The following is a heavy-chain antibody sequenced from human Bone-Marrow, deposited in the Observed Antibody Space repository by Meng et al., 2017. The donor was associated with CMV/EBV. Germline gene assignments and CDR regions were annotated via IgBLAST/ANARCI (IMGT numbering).Heavy chain of an antibody. J-gene: IGHJ6*01. Sequence: GSLRLSCTVSGGSISSSSYYWGWIRQPPGKGLEWIGYIYYSGSTNYNPSLKSRVTISVDTSKNQFSLKLSSVTAADTAVYYCARDEVTLIYGMDVWGQGPTVTVSS. CDR1: GGSISSSSYY. D-gene: IGHD4-23*01. V-gene: IGHV4-61*01. CDR3: ARDEVTLIYGMDV. CDR2: IYYSGST.